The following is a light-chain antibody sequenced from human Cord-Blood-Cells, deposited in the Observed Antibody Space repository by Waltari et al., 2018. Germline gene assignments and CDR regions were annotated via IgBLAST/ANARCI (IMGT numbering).Light chain of an antibody. V-gene: IGLV2-14*03. CDR1: SSDVGGYNY. CDR2: DVS. CDR3: SSYTSSSTYV. Sequence: QSALTQPASVSGSPGQSITISCTGTSSDVGGYNYVSWYQQHPGKAPKFMIYDVSNRPSVVSNRFSGYKSGNTASLTISGLQAEDEADYYCSSYTSSSTYVFGTGTKVTVL. J-gene: IGLJ1*01.